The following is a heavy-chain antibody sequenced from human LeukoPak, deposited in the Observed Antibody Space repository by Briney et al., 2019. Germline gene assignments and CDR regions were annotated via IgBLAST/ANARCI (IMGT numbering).Heavy chain of an antibody. CDR2: IIPIFGTA. CDR1: GGTFSSYA. V-gene: IGHV1-69*06. J-gene: IGHJ4*02. CDR3: QGYCSSTSCYGKYFDY. D-gene: IGHD2-2*01. Sequence: SVKVSCKASGGTFSSYAISWVRQAPGQGLEWMGGIIPIFGTANYAQKFQGRVTITADKSTSTAYMELSSLRSEDTAVYYCQGYCSSTSCYGKYFDYWGQGTLVTVSS.